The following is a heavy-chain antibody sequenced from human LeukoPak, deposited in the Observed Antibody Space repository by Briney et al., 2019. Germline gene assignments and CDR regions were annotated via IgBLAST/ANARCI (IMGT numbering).Heavy chain of an antibody. CDR3: ARAYSSSWYFNWFDP. V-gene: IGHV4-38-2*02. CDR1: GYSISSGYY. D-gene: IGHD6-13*01. J-gene: IGHJ5*02. CDR2: IYPSGTT. Sequence: SETLSVTCTVSGYSISSGYYWGWIRQPPGKGLEWIGNIYPSGTTYCNPSLKTRVTISVDTSKNQFSLKLSSVTAADTAVYFCARAYSSSWYFNWFDPWGPGTLVTVSS.